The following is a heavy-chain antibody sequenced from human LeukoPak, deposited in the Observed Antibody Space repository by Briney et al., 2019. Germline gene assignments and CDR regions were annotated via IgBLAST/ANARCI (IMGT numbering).Heavy chain of an antibody. CDR3: ARARFGGLDP. J-gene: IGHJ5*02. V-gene: IGHV4-59*01. CDR1: GGSISSYY. D-gene: IGHD3-16*01. CDR2: IYYSGST. Sequence: PSETLSLTCTVSGGSISSYYWSWIRQPPGKGLEWIGYIYYSGSTNYNPSLKSRVTISVDTPKNQFSPKLSSVTAADTAVYYCARARFGGLDPWGQGTLVTVSS.